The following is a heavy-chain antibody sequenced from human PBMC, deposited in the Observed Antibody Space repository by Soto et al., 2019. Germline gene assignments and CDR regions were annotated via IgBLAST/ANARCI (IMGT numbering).Heavy chain of an antibody. Sequence: DVQLLESGGGLVQPGGSLRLSCAASGFTFRSYAMSWVRQAPGKGLEWVSGISGSGISTHYADSVKGRFTVSRDNSKNTRYLQMNRLRAEDTAVYNCAKAPVGPDWYFDLWGRGTLVTVSS. CDR3: AKAPVGPDWYFDL. J-gene: IGHJ2*01. CDR1: GFTFRSYA. CDR2: ISGSGIST. V-gene: IGHV3-23*01.